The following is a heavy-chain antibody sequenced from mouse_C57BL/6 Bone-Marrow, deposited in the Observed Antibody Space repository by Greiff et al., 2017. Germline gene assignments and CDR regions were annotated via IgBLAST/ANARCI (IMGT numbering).Heavy chain of an antibody. CDR1: GYTFTSYG. Sequence: QVQLKQSGAELVRPGASVKLSCKASGYTFTSYGISWVKQRTGQGLGWIGEINPRSGNTYYNEKFKGKGTLTAYKSSSTAYMELRSLTSEDSAVYFCAGLLRCYWYVDVWGTGTAVTVSS. CDR3: AGLLRCYWYVDV. V-gene: IGHV1-81*01. J-gene: IGHJ1*03. CDR2: INPRSGNT. D-gene: IGHD2-3*01.